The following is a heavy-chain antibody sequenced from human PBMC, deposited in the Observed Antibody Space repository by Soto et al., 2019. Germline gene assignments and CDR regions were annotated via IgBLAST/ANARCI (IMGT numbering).Heavy chain of an antibody. J-gene: IGHJ6*02. V-gene: IGHV1-18*01. D-gene: IGHD3-10*01. CDR1: GYTFSNDG. CDR2: ISAYNGNT. CDR3: ARGGPTSADYYYGMDV. Sequence: ASVKVSCKASGYTFSNDGINWVRQAPGQGLEWMGWISAYNGNTEYAQNFQGRVTMTTDTSTSTAYMELRSLRSDDTAVYSCARGGPTSADYYYGMDVGGLGNPGHRLI.